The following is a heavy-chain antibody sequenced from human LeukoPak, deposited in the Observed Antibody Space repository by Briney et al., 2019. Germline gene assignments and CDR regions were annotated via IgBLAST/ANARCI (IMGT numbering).Heavy chain of an antibody. D-gene: IGHD1/OR15-1a*01. CDR1: GYSFIGYY. CDR3: ARDRTIRRDYYYYMDV. Sequence: ASLTVSCKASGYSFIGYYIHWVRQAPGQGLEWMGWINPNSGDTNYAQKFQGRVAMARDTSISTTYMELTRLTSDDTAVYYCARDRTIRRDYYYYMDVWGKGTTVTISS. V-gene: IGHV1-2*02. CDR2: INPNSGDT. J-gene: IGHJ6*03.